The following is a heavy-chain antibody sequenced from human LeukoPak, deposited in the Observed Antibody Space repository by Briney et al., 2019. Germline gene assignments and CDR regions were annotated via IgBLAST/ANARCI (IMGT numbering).Heavy chain of an antibody. CDR3: ARDWGFVAVAGTIDY. Sequence: ASVKVSCKASGYTFTSYGISWVRQAPGQGLEWMGWISAYNGNTNYAQKLQGRVTMTTDTSTSTAYMELRSLRSDDTAVYYCARDWGFVAVAGTIDYWGQGTLVTVSS. J-gene: IGHJ4*02. V-gene: IGHV1-18*01. CDR2: ISAYNGNT. D-gene: IGHD6-19*01. CDR1: GYTFTSYG.